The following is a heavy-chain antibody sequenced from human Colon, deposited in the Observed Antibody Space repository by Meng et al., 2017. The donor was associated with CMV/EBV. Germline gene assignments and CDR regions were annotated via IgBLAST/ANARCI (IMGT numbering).Heavy chain of an antibody. D-gene: IGHD6-19*01. Sequence: ASGFTFSSYAMSWVRQAPGKGLEWVSAISGSGGSTYYADSVKGRFTISRDNSKNTLYLQMNSLRAEDTAVYYCAKALVAGTYNWFDPWGQGTLVTVSS. CDR1: GFTFSSYA. CDR2: ISGSGGST. V-gene: IGHV3-23*01. CDR3: AKALVAGTYNWFDP. J-gene: IGHJ5*02.